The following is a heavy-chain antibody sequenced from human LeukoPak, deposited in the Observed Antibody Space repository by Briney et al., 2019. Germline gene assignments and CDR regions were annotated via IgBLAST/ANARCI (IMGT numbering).Heavy chain of an antibody. CDR2: IYYRGKT. V-gene: IGHV4-59*01. CDR3: ARFYYGSGSSPNNWFDP. CDR1: GGSITTYH. D-gene: IGHD3-10*01. Sequence: SETLSLTCTVSGGSITTYHWSWIRQPPAKGLEWIAYIYYRGKTNYNPSLQSRVTLSVDTSKNQFSLKLTSVTAADTAVYYCARFYYGSGSSPNNWFDPWGQGTLVTVSS. J-gene: IGHJ5*02.